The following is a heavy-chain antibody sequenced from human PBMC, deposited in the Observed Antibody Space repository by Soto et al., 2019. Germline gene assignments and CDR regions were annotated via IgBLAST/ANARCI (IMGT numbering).Heavy chain of an antibody. CDR1: GFTFSDYY. CDR2: ISYDGSNK. CDR3: ARDRGIGCSGGSCSNSYFDY. J-gene: IGHJ4*02. D-gene: IGHD2-15*01. V-gene: IGHV3-30-3*01. Sequence: QVQLVESGGGLVKPGGSLRLSCAASGFTFSDYYMSWIRQAPGKGLEWVAVISYDGSNKYYADSVKGRFTISRDNSKNTLYLQMNSLRAEDTAVYYCARDRGIGCSGGSCSNSYFDYWGQGTLVTVSS.